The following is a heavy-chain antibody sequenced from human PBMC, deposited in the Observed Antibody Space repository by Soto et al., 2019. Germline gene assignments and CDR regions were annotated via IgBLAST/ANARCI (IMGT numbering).Heavy chain of an antibody. V-gene: IGHV3-30*18. CDR1: GFTFSSYG. CDR3: AKDHGRGYYSVYEYSQH. Sequence: QVQLVESGGGVVQPGRSLRLSCAASGFTFSSYGMHWVRQAPGKGLEWVAVISYDGSNKYYADSVKGRFTISRDNSKNTLYLQMNSLRAEETAVYYCAKDHGRGYYSVYEYSQHWGQGTLVTVSA. CDR2: ISYDGSNK. D-gene: IGHD3-3*01. J-gene: IGHJ1*01.